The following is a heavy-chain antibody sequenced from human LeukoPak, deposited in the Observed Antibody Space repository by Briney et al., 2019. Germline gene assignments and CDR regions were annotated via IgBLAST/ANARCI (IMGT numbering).Heavy chain of an antibody. CDR3: ATDSSGYYSFDY. V-gene: IGHV4-39*01. CDR1: RGSISSSSYY. Sequence: KASETLSLTCTVSRGSISSSSYYWGWIRQPPGKGLEWIGSIYYSGSTYYNPSLKSRVTVSVDTSKNQLSLKLSSVTAADTAVYYCATDSSGYYSFDYWGQGTLVTVSS. CDR2: IYYSGST. J-gene: IGHJ4*02. D-gene: IGHD3-22*01.